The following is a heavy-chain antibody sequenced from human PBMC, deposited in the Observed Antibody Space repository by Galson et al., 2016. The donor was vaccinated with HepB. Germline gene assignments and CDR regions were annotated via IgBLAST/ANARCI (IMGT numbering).Heavy chain of an antibody. Sequence: ETLSLTCTVSGGSISSDYWSWIRQPPGKGLEWIGYIYNSGSTNYNPTLKSLFTMSIDTSTNQFPLKLTSVTAADTAAYYCATSRKDPTTATGWFGPWGQGTMVTVSS. D-gene: IGHD4-17*01. CDR2: IYNSGST. CDR3: ATSRKDPTTATGWFGP. V-gene: IGHV4-59*01. CDR1: GGSISSDY. J-gene: IGHJ5*02.